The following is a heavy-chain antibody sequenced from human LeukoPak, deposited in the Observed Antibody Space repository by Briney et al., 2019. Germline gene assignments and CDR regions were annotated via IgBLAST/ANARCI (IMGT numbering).Heavy chain of an antibody. CDR1: GGSISSYY. CDR2: IYYSGST. V-gene: IGHV4-59*08. CDR3: ASSYSSGWYYYYGMDV. Sequence: ESSETQSLTCTVSGGSISSYYWSWIRQPPGKGLEWIGYIYYSGSTNYNPSLKSRVTISVDTSKNQFSLKLSSVTAADTAVYYCASSYSSGWYYYYGMDVWGQGTTVTVSS. D-gene: IGHD6-19*01. J-gene: IGHJ6*02.